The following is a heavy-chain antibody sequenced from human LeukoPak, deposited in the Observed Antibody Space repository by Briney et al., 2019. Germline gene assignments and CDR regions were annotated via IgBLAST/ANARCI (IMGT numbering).Heavy chain of an antibody. CDR1: GFTFSSYA. CDR3: ARVEYDSSGYYYF. J-gene: IGHJ4*02. CDR2: ISYDETNK. Sequence: GGSLRLSCAASGFTFSSYAMHWVRQAPGKGLEWVAVISYDETNKYYADSVKGRFTISRDNSKNSLYLQMNSLRAEDTAVYYCARVEYDSSGYYYFWGQGTLVTVSS. V-gene: IGHV3-30*04. D-gene: IGHD3-22*01.